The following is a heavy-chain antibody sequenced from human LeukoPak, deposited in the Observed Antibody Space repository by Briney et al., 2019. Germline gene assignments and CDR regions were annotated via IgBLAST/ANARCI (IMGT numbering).Heavy chain of an antibody. Sequence: SETPSLTCTVSGGSISSYYWSWIRQPPGKGLEWIGYIYYSGSTNYNPSLKSRVTISVDTSKNQFSLKLSPVTAADTAVYYCARLSEIDAFDIWGQGTMVTVSS. CDR2: IYYSGST. J-gene: IGHJ3*02. CDR3: ARLSEIDAFDI. V-gene: IGHV4-59*08. D-gene: IGHD3-16*02. CDR1: GGSISSYY.